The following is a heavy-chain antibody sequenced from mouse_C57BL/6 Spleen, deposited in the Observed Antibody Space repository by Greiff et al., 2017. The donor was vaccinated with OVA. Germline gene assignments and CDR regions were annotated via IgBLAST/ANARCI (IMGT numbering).Heavy chain of an antibody. Sequence: EVQGVESGGGLVKPGGSLKLSCAASGFTFSSYTMSWVRQTPEKRLEWVATISGGGGNTYYPDSVKGRFTISRDNAKNTLYLQMSSLRSEDTALYYCARHRFAYWGQGTLVTVSA. CDR2: ISGGGGNT. J-gene: IGHJ3*01. CDR1: GFTFSSYT. V-gene: IGHV5-9*01. CDR3: ARHRFAY.